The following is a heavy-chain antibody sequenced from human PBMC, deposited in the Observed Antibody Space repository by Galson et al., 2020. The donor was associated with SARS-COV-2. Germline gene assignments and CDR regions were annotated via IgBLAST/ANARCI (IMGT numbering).Heavy chain of an antibody. CDR1: GGSFSDYS. CDR3: ARGGSRPIMVFDYYYFYMDV. D-gene: IGHD2-8*01. CDR2: ISHSGST. V-gene: IGHV4-34*01. J-gene: IGHJ6*03. Sequence: SETLSLTCAVYGGSFSDYSWTWVRQPPGKGLEWIGEISHSGSTNYSPSLKSRVFISVDTSKNQFSLKLSSVTAADTAVYYCARGGSRPIMVFDYYYFYMDVWGKGTTVTVSS.